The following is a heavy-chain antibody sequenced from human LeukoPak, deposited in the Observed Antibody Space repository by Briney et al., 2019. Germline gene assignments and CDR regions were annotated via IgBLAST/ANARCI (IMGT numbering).Heavy chain of an antibody. V-gene: IGHV1-24*01. CDR3: ATVIGRREQMGVFDI. CDR2: FDPEDGET. Sequence: GASVKVSCKVSGYPLTELSMHWVRQAPGKGLEWMGGFDPEDGETIYAQKFQGRVTMTEDTSTDTAYMELSSMRSEDTAVYYCATVIGRREQMGVFDIWGQGTMVTVSS. J-gene: IGHJ3*02. D-gene: IGHD1-26*01. CDR1: GYPLTELS.